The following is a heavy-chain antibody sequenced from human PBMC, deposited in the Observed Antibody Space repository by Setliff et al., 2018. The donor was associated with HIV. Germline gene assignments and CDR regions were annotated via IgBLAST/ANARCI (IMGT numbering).Heavy chain of an antibody. J-gene: IGHJ3*01. Sequence: PGGSLRLSCVGTGFAFSTFDMNWVRQTPGKGLEWVAAVSPDGDVTYYPDSLRGRFTVSRDNAKNMLFLQMTNLGADDSAIYYCAKPTSGFYPGPYDLWGHGTKVTVSS. CDR3: AKPTSGFYPGPYDL. V-gene: IGHV3-23*01. D-gene: IGHD5-12*01. CDR1: GFAFSTFD. CDR2: VSPDGDVT.